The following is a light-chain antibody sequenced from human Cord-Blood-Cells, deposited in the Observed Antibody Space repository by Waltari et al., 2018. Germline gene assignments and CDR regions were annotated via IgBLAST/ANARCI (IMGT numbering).Light chain of an antibody. Sequence: QSALTQPASVSGSPGQSITIACTGTSSHVGSYNLVSWYQQHPGKAPKLMIYEGSKRPSGVSNRFSGSKSGNTASLTISGLQAEDEADYDCCSYAGSSTYVVFGGGTKLTVL. CDR1: SSHVGSYNL. J-gene: IGLJ2*01. CDR3: CSYAGSSTYVV. V-gene: IGLV2-23*01. CDR2: EGS.